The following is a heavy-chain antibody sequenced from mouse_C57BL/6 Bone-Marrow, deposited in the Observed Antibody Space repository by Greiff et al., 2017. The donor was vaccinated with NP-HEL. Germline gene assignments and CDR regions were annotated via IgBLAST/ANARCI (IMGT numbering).Heavy chain of an antibody. V-gene: IGHV1-64*01. CDR3: APIYYDYDPYVDY. CDR2: IHPNSGST. CDR1: GYTFTSYW. J-gene: IGHJ2*01. D-gene: IGHD2-4*01. Sequence: QVQLQQSGAELVKPGASVKLSCKASGYTFTSYWMHWVKQRPGQGLEWIGMIHPNSGSTNYNEKFKSKATLTVDKSSSTAYMQLSSLTSEDSAVYYCAPIYYDYDPYVDYWGQGTTLTVSS.